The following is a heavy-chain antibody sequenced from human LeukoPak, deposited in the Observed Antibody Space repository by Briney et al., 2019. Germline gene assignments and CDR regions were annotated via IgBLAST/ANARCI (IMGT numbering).Heavy chain of an antibody. D-gene: IGHD6-13*01. J-gene: IGHJ4*02. Sequence: ASVKVSCKASGYTFTSYGISWVRQAPGQGLERMGWLSASNGNTKYAQNLQGRVTMTTDTSTSTAYMELRSLRSDDTAVYYCARDRAYSSSWYGPYFDYWGQGTLVTVPS. CDR2: LSASNGNT. CDR3: ARDRAYSSSWYGPYFDY. CDR1: GYTFTSYG. V-gene: IGHV1-18*01.